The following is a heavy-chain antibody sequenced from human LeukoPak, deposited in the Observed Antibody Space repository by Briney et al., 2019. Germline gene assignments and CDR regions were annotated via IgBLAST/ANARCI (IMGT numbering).Heavy chain of an antibody. CDR3: ARGTLGINYYYGMDV. J-gene: IGHJ6*02. CDR2: ISYDGSNK. D-gene: IGHD7-27*01. Sequence: PGGSLRLSCAASGFTFSSYGMHWVRQAPGKGLEWVAVISYDGSNKYYADSVKGRFTISRDNSKNTLYLQMNSLRAEDTAVYYCARGTLGINYYYGMDVWGQGTTVTVSS. V-gene: IGHV3-30*19. CDR1: GFTFSSYG.